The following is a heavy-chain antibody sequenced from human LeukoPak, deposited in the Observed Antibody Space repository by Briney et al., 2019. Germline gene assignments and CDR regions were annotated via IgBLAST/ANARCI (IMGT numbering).Heavy chain of an antibody. J-gene: IGHJ6*04. CDR2: IIPIFGTA. Sequence: ASVKVSCKASGGTFSSYAISWVRQAPGQGLEWMGGIIPIFGTANYAQKFQGRVTITADESTSTAYMELSSLRSEDTAVYYCARMSPAGTDYYYYGMDVGGKGTTVTVSS. CDR3: ARMSPAGTDYYYYGMDV. CDR1: GGTFSSYA. V-gene: IGHV1-69*01. D-gene: IGHD6-13*01.